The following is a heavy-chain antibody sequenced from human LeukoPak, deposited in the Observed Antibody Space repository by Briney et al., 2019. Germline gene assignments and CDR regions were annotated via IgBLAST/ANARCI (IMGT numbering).Heavy chain of an antibody. Sequence: GGSLRLSCAASGFTFSSYAMSWVRQAPGKGLEWVSAISGSDGSTYYADSVKGRFTISRDNSKNTLYLQMNSLRAEDTAVYYCAKVVAVAGTGDPGFDYWGQGTLVTVSS. CDR3: AKVVAVAGTGDPGFDY. J-gene: IGHJ4*02. CDR1: GFTFSSYA. CDR2: ISGSDGST. D-gene: IGHD6-19*01. V-gene: IGHV3-23*01.